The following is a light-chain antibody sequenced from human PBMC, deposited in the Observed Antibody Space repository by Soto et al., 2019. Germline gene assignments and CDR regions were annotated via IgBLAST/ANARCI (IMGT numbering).Light chain of an antibody. J-gene: IGKJ1*01. V-gene: IGKV1-27*01. CDR1: QDIGKS. CDR3: QMYVTAPET. Sequence: DIQMTQSPSSLSASVGDRLTITCRASQDIGKSLAWYQQRPGKVPKPLIYAASTLHSGVPSRFSGVGSGTHFTLTISNLQPEDVATYYCQMYVTAPETFGQGTKVEIK. CDR2: AAS.